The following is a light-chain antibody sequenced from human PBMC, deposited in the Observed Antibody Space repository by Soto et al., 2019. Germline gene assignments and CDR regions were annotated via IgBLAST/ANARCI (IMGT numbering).Light chain of an antibody. J-gene: IGLJ1*01. CDR3: SSYTSSNTYV. V-gene: IGLV2-14*02. CDR1: SSDVGSYNL. CDR2: EVS. Sequence: QSALSQPASVSGTPGQSITISCTGTSSDVGSYNLVSWYQQHPGKAPKLMIYEVSKRPSGVPDRFSGSKSGNTASLTISGLQAEDEADYYCSSYTSSNTYVFGTGTKVTVL.